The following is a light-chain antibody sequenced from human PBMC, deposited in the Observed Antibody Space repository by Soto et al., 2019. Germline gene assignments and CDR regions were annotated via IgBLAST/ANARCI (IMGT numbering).Light chain of an antibody. J-gene: IGKJ1*01. CDR2: GAS. CDR1: QSVSIN. V-gene: IGKV3-15*01. Sequence: ETVMTQSPATLSVSPGERATLSCRASQSVSINLAWYQQKPGQAPRLLIYGASTRATGIPVKFSGSGSGTEFTLTISSLQSEDCAVYYCQQYNYWPKWTFGQGTKVEIK. CDR3: QQYNYWPKWT.